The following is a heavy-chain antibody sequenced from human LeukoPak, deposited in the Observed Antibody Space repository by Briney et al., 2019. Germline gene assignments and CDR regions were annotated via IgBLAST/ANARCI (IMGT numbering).Heavy chain of an antibody. V-gene: IGHV1-69*06. J-gene: IGHJ4*02. CDR2: IIPIFGTA. Sequence: SVKVSCKASGGTFSSYAISWVRQAPGQGLEWMGGIIPIFGTANYAQKFKGRVTITADKSTGTAYMELSSLRSEHTAVYYCAGDRVTYSSRWGGPENLDYWGQGTLVTVSS. CDR1: GGTFSSYA. D-gene: IGHD6-19*01. CDR3: AGDRVTYSSRWGGPENLDY.